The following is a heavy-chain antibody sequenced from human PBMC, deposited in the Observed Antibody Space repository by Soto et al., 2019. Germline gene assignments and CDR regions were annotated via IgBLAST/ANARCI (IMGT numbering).Heavy chain of an antibody. CDR1: GYSFTSYG. Sequence: QVQLVQSGAEVKKPGASVKVSCKTSGYSFTSYGISWVRQAPGQGLEWMGWISTYNVNTYYAQKIQGRVTMTTDTYTTTAYTEVRSLRSDDTAVYYCARALVSTILHDYWGQATLVTVSS. D-gene: IGHD5-12*01. CDR3: ARALVSTILHDY. V-gene: IGHV1-18*01. J-gene: IGHJ4*02. CDR2: ISTYNVNT.